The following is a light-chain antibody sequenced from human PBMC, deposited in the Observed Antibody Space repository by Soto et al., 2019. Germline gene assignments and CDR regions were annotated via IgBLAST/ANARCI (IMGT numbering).Light chain of an antibody. CDR2: GAS. CDR1: QSVLNLSKNKNY. Sequence: DIVMTQSPDSLAVSLGERATINCKSSQSVLNLSKNKNYLAWYQQKPGHPPRLLIYGASIRESGVPDRFSGSGSGTDFTLTISSLQAEDVALYDCQQFYSIPLTFGGGTKVEIK. J-gene: IGKJ4*01. V-gene: IGKV4-1*01. CDR3: QQFYSIPLT.